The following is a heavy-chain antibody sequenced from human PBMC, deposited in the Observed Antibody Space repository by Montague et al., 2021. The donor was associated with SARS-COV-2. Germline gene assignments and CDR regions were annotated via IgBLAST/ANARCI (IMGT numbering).Heavy chain of an antibody. D-gene: IGHD3-3*01. V-gene: IGHV3-23*03. CDR3: AKVKHVNYDFWSGYRGGYFDY. CDR1: GFTFSSYA. J-gene: IGHJ4*02. Sequence: SLRLSCEASGFTFSSYAMSWVRQAPGKGLEWVSVIYSGDSSTYYSDSVKVRFTISRDNTKNTLYLQMNSLRAEDTAVYYWAKVKHVNYDFWSGYRGGYFDYWGQGTLVTVSS. CDR2: IYSGDSST.